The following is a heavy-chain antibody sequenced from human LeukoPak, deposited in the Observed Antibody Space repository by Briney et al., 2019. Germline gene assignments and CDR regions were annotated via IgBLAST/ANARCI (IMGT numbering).Heavy chain of an antibody. J-gene: IGHJ4*02. CDR2: ISGSGGAT. D-gene: IGHD3-10*01. CDR3: ARGGVDYYGSGTYYLMYYFDY. CDR1: GFTFSTYG. V-gene: IGHV3-23*01. Sequence: GGSLRLSCAASGFTFSTYGMSWVRQAPGKGLEWVSGISGSGGATYHADSVKGRFTISRDDLHNTLYLQMSSLRAEDTAVYFCARGGVDYYGSGTYYLMYYFDYWGQGALVTVSS.